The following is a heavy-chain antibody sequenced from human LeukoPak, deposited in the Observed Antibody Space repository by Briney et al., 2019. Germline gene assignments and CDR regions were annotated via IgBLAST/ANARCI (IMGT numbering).Heavy chain of an antibody. J-gene: IGHJ4*02. Sequence: GGSLRLSCAASGFTFTSCWMHWVRQAPGKGLVWVSRISSDGSSTSYADSVKGRFTISRDNAKNTLYLQMNSLRAEDTAVYYCARVTSVTGTIFDYWGQGTLVTVSS. D-gene: IGHD6-19*01. V-gene: IGHV3-74*01. CDR2: ISSDGSST. CDR3: ARVTSVTGTIFDY. CDR1: GFTFTSCW.